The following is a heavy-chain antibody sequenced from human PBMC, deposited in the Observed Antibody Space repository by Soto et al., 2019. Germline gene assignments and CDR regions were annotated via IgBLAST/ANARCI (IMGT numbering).Heavy chain of an antibody. CDR3: ARDDFVRGVMRDY. D-gene: IGHD3-10*01. CDR2: IYYSGST. CDR1: GGSISSGGYY. Sequence: QVQLQESGPGLVKPSQTLSLTCTVSGGSISSGGYYWSWIRQHPGKGLEWIGYIYYSGSTYYIPSHNSRVTISVDTTKNQFTLKLSYVTAADTAVYYCARDDFVRGVMRDYWGQGTLVTVSS. V-gene: IGHV4-31*03. J-gene: IGHJ4*02.